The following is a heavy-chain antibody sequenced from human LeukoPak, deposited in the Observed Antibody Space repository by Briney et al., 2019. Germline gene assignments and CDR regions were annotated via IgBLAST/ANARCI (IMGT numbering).Heavy chain of an antibody. CDR2: INNYGSIT. D-gene: IGHD3-10*01. J-gene: IGHJ4*02. V-gene: IGHV3-74*03. CDR3: ASLTSQYDY. Sequence: GGSLRXXXXXXXXTFSNYWMQWVXQAPGKGLVWVSRINNYGSITTYADSVKGRFTIPRDNAKNTLYLQMNSLRAEDTAVYYCASLTSQYDYWGLGTLVTVSS. CDR1: XXTFSNYW.